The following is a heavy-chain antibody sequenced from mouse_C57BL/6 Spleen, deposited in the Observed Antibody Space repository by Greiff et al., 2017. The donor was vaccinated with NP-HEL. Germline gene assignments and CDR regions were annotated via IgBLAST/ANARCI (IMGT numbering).Heavy chain of an antibody. CDR2: IYPRDGST. J-gene: IGHJ3*01. Sequence: VQLQQSGPELVKPGASVKLSCKASGYTFTSYDINWVKQRPGQGLEWIGWIYPRDGSTKYNEKFKGKATLTVDTSSSTAYMELHSLTSEDSAVYFCASPLYYDYDRGFAYWGQGTLVTVSA. D-gene: IGHD2-4*01. CDR3: ASPLYYDYDRGFAY. CDR1: GYTFTSYD. V-gene: IGHV1-85*01.